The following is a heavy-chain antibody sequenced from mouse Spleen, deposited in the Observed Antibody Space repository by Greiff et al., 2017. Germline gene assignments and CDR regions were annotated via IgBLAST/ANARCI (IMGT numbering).Heavy chain of an antibody. CDR3: ARDWGYDAMDY. CDR1: GFTFSDYY. CDR2: ITYDGSST. V-gene: IGHV5-16*01. Sequence: EVQRVESEGGLVQPGSSMNLSCTASGFTFSDYYMAWVRQVPEKGLEWVANITYDGSSTYYLDSLKSRFIISRDNAKTILYLQMSSLKSEDTATYYCARDWGYDAMDYWGQGTSVTVSS. J-gene: IGHJ4*01.